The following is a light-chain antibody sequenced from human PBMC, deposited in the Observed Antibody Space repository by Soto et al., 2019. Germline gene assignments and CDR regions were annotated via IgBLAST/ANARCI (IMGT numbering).Light chain of an antibody. CDR3: QQRHMWPIT. V-gene: IGKV3-11*01. CDR2: DAY. J-gene: IGKJ5*01. CDR1: QSLTS. Sequence: EIVLTQSPATLSFSPGERATLSFRASQSLTSLAWYQQKPGQAPRLLIYDAYNRATGIPPRFSGSGSGTDFTLTISSLEPEDSAVYYCQQRHMWPITFGQGTRLEI.